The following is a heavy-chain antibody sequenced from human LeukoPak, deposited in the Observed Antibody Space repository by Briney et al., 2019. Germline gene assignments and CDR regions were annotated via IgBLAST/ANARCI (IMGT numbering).Heavy chain of an antibody. CDR2: ISYDGSNK. V-gene: IGHV3-30*18. CDR1: GFTFSSYG. Sequence: GRSLRLSCAASGFTFSSYGMHWVRQAPGKGLEWVAVISYDGSNKYYAGSVKGRFTISRDNSKNTLYLQMNSLRAEDTAVYYCAKDQYSSGWWFDPWGQGTLVTVSS. J-gene: IGHJ5*02. D-gene: IGHD6-19*01. CDR3: AKDQYSSGWWFDP.